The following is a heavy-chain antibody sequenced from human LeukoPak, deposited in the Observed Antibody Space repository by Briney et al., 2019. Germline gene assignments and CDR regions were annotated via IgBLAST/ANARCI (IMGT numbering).Heavy chain of an antibody. V-gene: IGHV3-53*01. CDR2: IYSGGST. CDR1: GFTVSSNS. Sequence: PGGSLRLSCAASGFTVSSNSLSWVRQAPGKGLEWVSVIYSGGSTYYADSVKGRFTISRDNSKNTLYLQMNGLRVEDTAVYYCARGPPQMIVPIYWGQGTLVTVSS. J-gene: IGHJ4*02. D-gene: IGHD3-22*01. CDR3: ARGPPQMIVPIY.